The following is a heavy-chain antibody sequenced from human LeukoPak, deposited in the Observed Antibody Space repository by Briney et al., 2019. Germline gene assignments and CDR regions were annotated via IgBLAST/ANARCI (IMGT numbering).Heavy chain of an antibody. V-gene: IGHV3-30*02. Sequence: GGSLRLSCAASGFTFSSYGMHWVRQAPGKGLEWVAFIRYDGSNKYYADSVKGRFTISRDNSKNTLYLQMNSLRAEDTAVYYCAKNGGYCSSTSCKNYYYYYMDVWAKGTTVTVSS. CDR1: GFTFSSYG. J-gene: IGHJ6*03. D-gene: IGHD2-2*03. CDR3: AKNGGYCSSTSCKNYYYYYMDV. CDR2: IRYDGSNK.